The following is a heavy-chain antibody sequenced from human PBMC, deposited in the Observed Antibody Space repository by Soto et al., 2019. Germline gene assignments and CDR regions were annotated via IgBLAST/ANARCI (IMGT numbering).Heavy chain of an antibody. CDR2: IDHSGYT. V-gene: IGHV4-34*01. CDR3: ARVRDWFDP. Sequence: SETLSLTCAVYCGSFSGYYWNWIRQPPGKGLEWIGVIDHSGYTNYNPSLKSRVTISVDTSKNQFSLRLTSVTAADTAVYYCARVRDWFDPWGQGTLVTVSS. CDR1: CGSFSGYY. J-gene: IGHJ5*02. D-gene: IGHD3-3*01.